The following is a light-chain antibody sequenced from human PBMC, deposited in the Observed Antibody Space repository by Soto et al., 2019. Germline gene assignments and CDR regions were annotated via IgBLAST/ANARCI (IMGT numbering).Light chain of an antibody. J-gene: IGKJ2*01. CDR1: QSISNF. CDR2: DTS. CDR3: QHRSSWPT. Sequence: EIVLTQSPATLSLSPGERATLSCRASQSISNFLAWYQQKPGQAPRLLIFDTSNRATGIPARFSGSRSGTDFTLTISSLEPEDFAVYYCQHRSSWPTFGQGTKLEIK. V-gene: IGKV3-11*01.